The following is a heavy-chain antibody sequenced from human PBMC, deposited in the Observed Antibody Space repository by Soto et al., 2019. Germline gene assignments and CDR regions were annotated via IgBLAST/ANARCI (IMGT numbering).Heavy chain of an antibody. Sequence: QVQFVQSGAEVKKPGASVKVSCKASGSTFTSYAMHWVRQAPGQRLEWMGWINAGNGNTKYSQKFKGRVTITTDTSASTAYMELNSLRSEDTAAFYCARSSGYYYVDYWGQGTLVTVSS. CDR2: INAGNGNT. D-gene: IGHD3-22*01. J-gene: IGHJ4*02. V-gene: IGHV1-3*01. CDR3: ARSSGYYYVDY. CDR1: GSTFTSYA.